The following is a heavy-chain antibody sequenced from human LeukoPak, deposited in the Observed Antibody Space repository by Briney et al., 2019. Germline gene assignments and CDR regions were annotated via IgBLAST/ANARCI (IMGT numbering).Heavy chain of an antibody. D-gene: IGHD3-22*01. Sequence: TSETLSLTCAVYGGSFSGYYWSWIRQPPGKGLEWIGEINHSGSTNYNPSLKSRVTISVDTSKNQFSLKLSSVTAADTAVYYCARPEGYYYDSSGYSSHDAFDIWGQGTMVTVSS. V-gene: IGHV4-34*01. CDR3: ARPEGYYYDSSGYSSHDAFDI. J-gene: IGHJ3*02. CDR2: INHSGST. CDR1: GGSFSGYY.